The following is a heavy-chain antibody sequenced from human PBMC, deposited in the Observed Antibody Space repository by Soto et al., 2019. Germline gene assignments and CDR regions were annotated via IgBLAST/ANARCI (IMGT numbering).Heavy chain of an antibody. CDR2: ISYDGSNK. CDR3: ARGFSIVVVKHFDY. Sequence: GGSLRLSCAASGFTFSSYAMHWVRQAPGKGLEWVAVISYDGSNKYYADSVKGRFTIPRDNSKNTLYLQMNSLRAEDTAVYYCARGFSIVVVKHFDYWGQGTLVTVSS. CDR1: GFTFSSYA. D-gene: IGHD3-22*01. J-gene: IGHJ4*02. V-gene: IGHV3-30-3*01.